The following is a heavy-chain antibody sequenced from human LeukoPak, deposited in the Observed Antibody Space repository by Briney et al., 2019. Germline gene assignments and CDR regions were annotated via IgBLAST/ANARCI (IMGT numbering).Heavy chain of an antibody. Sequence: SVKVSCKASGGTCSSYAISWVRQAPGQGLEWMGRIIPIFGTANYEQKFQGRVTITTDESTSTAYMELSSLRSEDTAVYYCARDHCTNGVCYADYWGQGTLVTVSS. J-gene: IGHJ4*02. CDR3: ARDHCTNGVCYADY. CDR2: IIPIFGTA. V-gene: IGHV1-69*05. D-gene: IGHD2-8*01. CDR1: GGTCSSYA.